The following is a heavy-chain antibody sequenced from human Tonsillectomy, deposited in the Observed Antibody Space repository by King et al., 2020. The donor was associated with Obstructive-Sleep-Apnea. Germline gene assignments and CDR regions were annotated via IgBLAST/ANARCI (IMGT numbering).Heavy chain of an antibody. Sequence: VQLVESGGGLVQPGGSLRLSCAVSGFTFSSYAMSWVRQAPGKGLEWVSAISGSGGNTYYADSVKGGFTISRDNSKNTLYLQMNSLRAEDTAVYYCAKDGDDNSGYCPYYFDYWGQGTLVTVSS. CDR3: AKDGDDNSGYCPYYFDY. D-gene: IGHD3-22*01. CDR2: ISGSGGNT. J-gene: IGHJ4*02. V-gene: IGHV3-23*04. CDR1: GFTFSSYA.